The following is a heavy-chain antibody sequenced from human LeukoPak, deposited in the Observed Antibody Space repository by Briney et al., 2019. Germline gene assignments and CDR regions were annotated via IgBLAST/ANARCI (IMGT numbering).Heavy chain of an antibody. J-gene: IGHJ4*02. CDR1: GFTFSSYG. CDR2: ISYDGSNK. D-gene: IGHD3-10*01. Sequence: GGSLRLSCAASGFTFSSYGMHWVRRAPGKGLEWVAVISYDGSNKYYADPVKGRFTISRDNSKNTLYLQMNSLRAEDTAVYYCAKGTSSFYFDYWGQGTLVTVSS. V-gene: IGHV3-30*18. CDR3: AKGTSSFYFDY.